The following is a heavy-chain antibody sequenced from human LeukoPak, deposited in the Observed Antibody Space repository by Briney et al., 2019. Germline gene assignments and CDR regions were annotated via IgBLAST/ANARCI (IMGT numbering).Heavy chain of an antibody. D-gene: IGHD2-21*02. CDR2: IDDGGTT. J-gene: IGHJ3*02. CDR3: ARFSRITGGDWGDAFDI. CDR1: GGSFSGYF. V-gene: IGHV4-34*01. Sequence: SETLSLTCTVSGGSFSGYFWSWIRQPPGKGLEWIGEIDDGGTTTYNPSLMSGVTISMDRSKKQFSLTMNSATAADTAVYYCARFSRITGGDWGDAFDIWGHGATVSVSS.